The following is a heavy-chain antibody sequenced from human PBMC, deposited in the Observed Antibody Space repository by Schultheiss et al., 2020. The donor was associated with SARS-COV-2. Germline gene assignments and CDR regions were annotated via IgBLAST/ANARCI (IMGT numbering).Heavy chain of an antibody. J-gene: IGHJ4*02. Sequence: GESLKISCAASGFTFSSYWMHWVRQAPGKGLEWVAVISYDGSNKYYADSVKGRFTISRDNAKNSLYLQMSSLRAEDTAVYYCVKEEGDYGDHLRARDFDYWGEGTLVTVSS. CDR3: VKEEGDYGDHLRARDFDY. V-gene: IGHV3-30*15. CDR2: ISYDGSNK. D-gene: IGHD4-17*01. CDR1: GFTFSSYW.